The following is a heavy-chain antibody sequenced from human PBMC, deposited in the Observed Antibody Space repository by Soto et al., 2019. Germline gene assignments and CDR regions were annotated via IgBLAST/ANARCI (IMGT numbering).Heavy chain of an antibody. D-gene: IGHD5-12*01. V-gene: IGHV4-4*07. CDR3: ARALEMATINTPYYYYYGMDV. Sequence: SETLSLTCTVSGGSISSYYWRWIRQPAGKGLEWIGRIYTSGSTNYNPSLKSRVTMSVDTSKNQFSLKLSSVTAADTAVYYCARALEMATINTPYYYYYGMDVWGQGTTVTVSS. CDR1: GGSISSYY. CDR2: IYTSGST. J-gene: IGHJ6*02.